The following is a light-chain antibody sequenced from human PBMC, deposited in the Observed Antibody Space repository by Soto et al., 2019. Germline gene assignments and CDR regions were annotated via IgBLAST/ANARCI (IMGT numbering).Light chain of an antibody. V-gene: IGLV2-8*01. J-gene: IGLJ1*01. Sequence: QSVLTQPPSASGSPGQSVTISCTGTSNDVGGYNYVSWYQQHPGRAPKLIIYEVTQRPSGVPDRFSGSKSGNTASLTVSGLQAEDEADSYCNSYAGGNSPYVFGTGTKVTVL. CDR2: EVT. CDR1: SNDVGGYNY. CDR3: NSYAGGNSPYV.